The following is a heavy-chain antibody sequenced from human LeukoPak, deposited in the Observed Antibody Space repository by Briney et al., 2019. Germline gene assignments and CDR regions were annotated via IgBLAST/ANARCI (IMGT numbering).Heavy chain of an antibody. D-gene: IGHD6-19*01. CDR2: ISGSGSST. CDR3: AKTPLAVAPGDFFDY. V-gene: IGHV3-23*01. J-gene: IGHJ4*02. Sequence: PGGSLRLSCEASGFTFSSYAMSWVRQAPGKGLEWVSAISGSGSSTYYADSVKGRFTISRDNSKNTLYLQMNSLRADDTAVYYCAKTPLAVAPGDFFDYWGQGTLVTVSS. CDR1: GFTFSSYA.